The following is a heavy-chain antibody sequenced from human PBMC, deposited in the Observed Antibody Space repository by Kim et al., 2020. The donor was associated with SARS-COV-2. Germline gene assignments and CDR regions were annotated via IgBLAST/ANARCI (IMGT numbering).Heavy chain of an antibody. CDR3: AREGWADYYDSSVFYHFDN. J-gene: IGHJ4*02. D-gene: IGHD3-22*01. CDR1: GFTFSTYS. CDR2: ISSSSSYI. Sequence: GGSLRLSCAASGFTFSTYSMNWVRQAPGKGLEWISSISSSSSYIYYADSVRGRFTISRDNAKNSLYLQMNSLRAEDTAVYYCAREGWADYYDSSVFYHFDNWGQGTLVTVSS. V-gene: IGHV3-21*01.